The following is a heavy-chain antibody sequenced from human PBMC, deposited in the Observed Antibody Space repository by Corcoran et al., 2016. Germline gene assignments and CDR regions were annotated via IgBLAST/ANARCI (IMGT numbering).Heavy chain of an antibody. V-gene: IGHV1-8*01. CDR1: GYTFTSYD. CDR3: ARDLIAAAGSGSGY. CDR2: MNPNSGNI. Sequence: QVQLVQSGAEVKKPGASVKVSCKASGYTFTSYDINWVRQATGQGLEWMGWMNPNSGNIGYGQKFQGRVTMTRNTSISTAYMELSSLRSEDTAVYYCARDLIAAAGSGSGYWGQGTLVTVSS. D-gene: IGHD6-13*01. J-gene: IGHJ4*02.